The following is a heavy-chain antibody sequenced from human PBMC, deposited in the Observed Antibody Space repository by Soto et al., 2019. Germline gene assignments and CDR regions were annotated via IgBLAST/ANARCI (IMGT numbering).Heavy chain of an antibody. CDR1: GASISRGSYY. J-gene: IGHJ4*02. CDR3: ARCSIAAPVGGVFY. Sequence: QLQLQESGPGLVKPSETLSLTCNVSGASISRGSYYWGWIRQPPGKGPEWIGNIYYSGKTYYNPSLNSRRPISIVASKNQFSLRLSSVTAADTAVYCSARCSIAAPVGGVFYWGQGNHVSVSS. V-gene: IGHV4-39*01. CDR2: IYYSGKT. D-gene: IGHD6-13*01.